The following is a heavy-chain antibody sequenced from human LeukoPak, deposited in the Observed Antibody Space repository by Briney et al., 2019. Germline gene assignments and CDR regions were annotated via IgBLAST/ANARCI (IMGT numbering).Heavy chain of an antibody. Sequence: GGSLRLSCAATGFTFSSYWMSWVRQSPGKGLEWVANIKPDGSEKYYVDSVKGRFTISRNNAKNALFLEMNSLRAEDTDLYYCARERMYSGSGSTFPYYDYWGQGTLVTVSS. V-gene: IGHV3-7*01. CDR3: ARERMYSGSGSTFPYYDY. J-gene: IGHJ4*02. CDR2: IKPDGSEK. D-gene: IGHD3-10*01. CDR1: GFTFSSYW.